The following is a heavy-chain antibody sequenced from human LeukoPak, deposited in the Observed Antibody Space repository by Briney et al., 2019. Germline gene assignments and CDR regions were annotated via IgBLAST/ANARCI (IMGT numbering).Heavy chain of an antibody. CDR3: ARHGVGSSWFGFDY. CDR2: INPGDSDP. J-gene: IGHJ4*02. Sequence: GESLKISCQASGYTFNTYWIGWVRQMPGKGLEWMGIINPGDSDPRYSPSFQGRATISADRSISTAYLQWSSLKASDTAMYYCARHGVGSSWFGFDYWGQGTLVTVSS. V-gene: IGHV5-51*01. D-gene: IGHD6-6*01. CDR1: GYTFNTYW.